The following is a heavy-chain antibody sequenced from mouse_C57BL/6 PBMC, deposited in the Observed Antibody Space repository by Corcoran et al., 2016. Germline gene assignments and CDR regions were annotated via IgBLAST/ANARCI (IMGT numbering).Heavy chain of an antibody. V-gene: IGHV1-66*01. CDR1: GYSFTSYY. CDR2: IYPGSGNT. J-gene: IGHJ4*01. CDR3: ARYGNSLYAMDY. D-gene: IGHD2-1*01. Sequence: QVQLQQSGPELVKPGASVKISCKASGYSFTSYYIHWVKQRPGQGLAWIGWIYPGSGNTKYNEKFKGKATLTADTSSSTAYMQLSSLTSEDSAVYYCARYGNSLYAMDYWGQGTSVTVSS.